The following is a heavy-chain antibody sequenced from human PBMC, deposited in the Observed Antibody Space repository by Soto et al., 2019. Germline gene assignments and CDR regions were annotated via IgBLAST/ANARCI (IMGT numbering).Heavy chain of an antibody. CDR1: GFTFSDYY. D-gene: IGHD3-22*01. CDR3: RGGSSGYFVDY. J-gene: IGHJ4*02. Sequence: GGSLRLSCADSGFTFSDYYLSWIRQAPGTGQEWVSYISSSGSTIYYADSVQGRFTISRDNAKNSLYLQMNSLRAEDTAVYYCRGGSSGYFVDYWGQGTLVTVSS. CDR2: ISSSGSTI. V-gene: IGHV3-11*01.